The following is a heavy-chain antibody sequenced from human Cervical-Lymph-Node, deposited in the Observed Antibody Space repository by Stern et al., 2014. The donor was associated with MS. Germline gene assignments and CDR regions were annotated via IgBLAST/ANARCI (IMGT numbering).Heavy chain of an antibody. J-gene: IGHJ1*01. V-gene: IGHV1-69*01. CDR2: IIPIFGGT. Sequence: QVQLVESGAEVKKPGSSVKVACKASGGNFKNYAISWVRQAPGQGLEWMGGIIPIFGGTHYAQNFQGRATITADESTSTAYMELSSLRSEDTAVYYCARERRDYYESSGYVFPHADNYQHWGQGTLVSVST. CDR1: GGNFKNYA. CDR3: ARERRDYYESSGYVFPHADNYQH. D-gene: IGHD3-22*01.